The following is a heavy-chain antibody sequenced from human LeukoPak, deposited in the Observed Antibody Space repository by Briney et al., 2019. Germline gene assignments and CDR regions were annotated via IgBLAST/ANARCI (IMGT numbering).Heavy chain of an antibody. J-gene: IGHJ4*02. V-gene: IGHV4-38-2*02. D-gene: IGHD1-14*01. CDR3: SSLHGTGIRTPLWDY. CDR2: IYHNGAT. CDR1: GASIRNSYY. Sequence: KPSETLSLTCSVYGASIRNSYYWGWIRQSPGKGLEWIGSIYHNGATYYYPPLKSRVTISVDTSKNQFSLKLSSVTAADTAVYFCSSLHGTGIRTPLWDYWGQGTLVTVSS.